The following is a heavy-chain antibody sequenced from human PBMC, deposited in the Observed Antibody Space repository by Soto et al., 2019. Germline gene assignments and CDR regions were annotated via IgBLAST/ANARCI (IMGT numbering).Heavy chain of an antibody. CDR2: ISSSSSTI. J-gene: IGHJ4*02. CDR3: ARGHSPREGITIFGVVIIPAFDY. CDR1: GFTFSSYS. V-gene: IGHV3-48*01. Sequence: GGSLRLSCAASGFTFSSYSMNWVRQAPGKGLEWVSYISSSSSTIYYADSVKGRFTISRDNAKNSLYLQMNSLRAEDTAVYYCARGHSPREGITIFGVVIIPAFDYWGQGTLVTVSS. D-gene: IGHD3-3*01.